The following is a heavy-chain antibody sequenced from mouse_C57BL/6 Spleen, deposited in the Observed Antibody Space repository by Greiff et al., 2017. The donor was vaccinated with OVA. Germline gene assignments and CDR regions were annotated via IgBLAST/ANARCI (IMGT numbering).Heavy chain of an antibody. CDR3: AREDYDYAEDFDY. Sequence: EVKLVESGPELVKPGASVKMSCKASGYTFTDYNMHWVKQSHGKSLEWIGYINPNNGGTSYNQKFKGKATLTVNKSSSTAYMELRSLTSEDSAVYYCAREDYDYAEDFDYWGQGTTLTVSS. CDR1: GYTFTDYN. CDR2: INPNNGGT. J-gene: IGHJ2*01. D-gene: IGHD2-4*01. V-gene: IGHV1-22*01.